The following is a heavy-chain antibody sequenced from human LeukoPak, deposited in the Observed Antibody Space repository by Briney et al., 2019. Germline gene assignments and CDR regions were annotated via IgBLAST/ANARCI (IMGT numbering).Heavy chain of an antibody. CDR3: VRAVSVSSYYFDC. D-gene: IGHD5/OR15-5a*01. CDR1: GFTFSDYY. CDR2: ISSSSSYT. V-gene: IGHV3-11*05. Sequence: GGSLRLSCAASGFTFSDYYMSWIRQAPGKGLEWISYISSSSSYTNYVDSVKGRFTISRDNAKNSLHLQMNSLKAEDTAVYYCVRAVSVSSYYFDCWGQGTLVTVSS. J-gene: IGHJ4*02.